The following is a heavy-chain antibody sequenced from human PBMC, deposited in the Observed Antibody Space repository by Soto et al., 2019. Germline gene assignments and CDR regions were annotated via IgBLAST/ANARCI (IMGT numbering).Heavy chain of an antibody. Sequence: GGSLRLSCAASGFTFNNYAMNWVRQAPGKGLEWVSSISGSGGSTYYADSVKGRFTISRDNSKNTLYLQMNSLRAEDTAVYYCAKGALGSSSWYDFDYWGQGTLVTVSS. CDR3: AKGALGSSSWYDFDY. CDR2: ISGSGGST. J-gene: IGHJ4*02. CDR1: GFTFNNYA. V-gene: IGHV3-23*01. D-gene: IGHD6-13*01.